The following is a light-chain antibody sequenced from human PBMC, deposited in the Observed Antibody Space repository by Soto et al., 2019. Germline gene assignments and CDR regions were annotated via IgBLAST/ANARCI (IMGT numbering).Light chain of an antibody. CDR1: QGIRND. V-gene: IGKV1-17*01. CDR3: LQHNSYPLT. CDR2: AAS. Sequence: DIQVTQSPSSLSASVGDRVTITCRASQGIRNDVGWYQQKPGKAPKRLIYAASSLQSGAPSRFSGSGSGTEFTLTISSLQPEDSATYYCLQHNSYPLTFGPGTKVGVK. J-gene: IGKJ3*01.